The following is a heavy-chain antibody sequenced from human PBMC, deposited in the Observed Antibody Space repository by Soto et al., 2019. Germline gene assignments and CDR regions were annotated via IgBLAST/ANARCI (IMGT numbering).Heavy chain of an antibody. CDR2: INHSGSI. CDR3: ARGHSGVRGVITYYYYYGMDV. D-gene: IGHD3-10*01. V-gene: IGHV4-34*01. Sequence: SETLSLTCAVYGGSFSGYYWSWIRQPPGKGLEWIGEINHSGSINYNPSLKSRVTISVDTSKNQFSLKLSSVTAADTAVYYCARGHSGVRGVITYYYYYGMDVWGQGTTVTVSS. J-gene: IGHJ6*02. CDR1: GGSFSGYY.